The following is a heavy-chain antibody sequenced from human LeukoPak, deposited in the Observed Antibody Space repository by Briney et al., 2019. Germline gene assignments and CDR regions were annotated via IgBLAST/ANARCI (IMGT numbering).Heavy chain of an antibody. CDR2: INPNSGGT. CDR1: GYTFTGYY. D-gene: IGHD3-22*01. V-gene: IGHV1-2*02. J-gene: IGHJ4*02. CDR3: ARDLDYYDSSGYYSL. Sequence: ASVKVSCKASGYTFTGYYIHWVRQAPGQGLEWMGWINPNSGGTNYAQKFQGRVTMTRDTSFSTAYMELSRLGSDDTAVYYCARDLDYYDSSGYYSLWGQGTLVTVSS.